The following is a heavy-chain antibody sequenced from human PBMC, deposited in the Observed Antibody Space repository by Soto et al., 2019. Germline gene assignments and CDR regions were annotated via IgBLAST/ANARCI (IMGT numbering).Heavy chain of an antibody. J-gene: IGHJ4*02. CDR3: AHKRDVSRGFKY. Sequence: QITLKESGPTLVKPTQTLTLTCTFSGFSFSVNGVAVGWIRQPPGQALEWLALIYWDDDQRYNPSLKDRLTITKVTSRNQAVLTMTNMDPVDTATYYCAHKRDVSRGFKYWGQGTLVTVSA. CDR1: GFSFSVNGVA. D-gene: IGHD3-10*01. CDR2: IYWDDDQ. V-gene: IGHV2-5*02.